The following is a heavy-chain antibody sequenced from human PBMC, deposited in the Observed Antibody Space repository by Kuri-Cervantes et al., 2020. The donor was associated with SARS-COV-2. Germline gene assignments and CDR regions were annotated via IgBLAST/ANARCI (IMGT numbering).Heavy chain of an antibody. V-gene: IGHV4-30-4*08. J-gene: IGHJ5*02. D-gene: IGHD1-26*01. CDR2: IYFSGST. CDR3: ARDRSKTGSWFDP. CDR1: GGSISSGDYS. Sequence: SCTVSGGSISSGDYSWSWIRQPPGKGLEWIGHIYFSGSTYYNPSLKSRVTISVDTSKNQFSLKLSSVTAADTAVYYCARDRSKTGSWFDPWGQGTLVTVSS.